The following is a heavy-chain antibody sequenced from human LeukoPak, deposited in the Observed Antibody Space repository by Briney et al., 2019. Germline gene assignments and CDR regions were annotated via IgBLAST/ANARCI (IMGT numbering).Heavy chain of an antibody. CDR3: ARGSRGVIMWSH. Sequence: SETLSLTCAVYGGSFSGYYWGWSRQPPGKGLEWIGEINHSGRNNYNPSLKSRVTIPVDTSKNQFSLKLSSVTAADTAVYYCARGSRGVIMWSHWGQGTLVTVSS. D-gene: IGHD3-10*01. CDR1: GGSFSGYY. CDR2: INHSGRN. J-gene: IGHJ4*02. V-gene: IGHV4-34*01.